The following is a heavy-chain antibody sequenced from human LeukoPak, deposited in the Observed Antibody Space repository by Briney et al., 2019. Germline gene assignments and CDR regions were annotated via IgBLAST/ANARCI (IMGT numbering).Heavy chain of an antibody. CDR3: AGMYYYDSSGYYFDAFDI. CDR1: GFTFSSYW. CDR2: IKQDGSEK. V-gene: IGHV3-7*01. D-gene: IGHD3-22*01. Sequence: GGSLRLSCAASGFTFSSYWMSWVRQAPGKGLEWVANIKQDGSEKYYVDSVKGRFTISRDNAKNSLYLQMNSLRAEDTAVYYCAGMYYYDSSGYYFDAFDIWGQGTMVTVSS. J-gene: IGHJ3*02.